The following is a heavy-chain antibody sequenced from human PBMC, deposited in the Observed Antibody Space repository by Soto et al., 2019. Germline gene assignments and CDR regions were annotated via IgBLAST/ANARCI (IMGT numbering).Heavy chain of an antibody. CDR2: MNPNSANT. J-gene: IGHJ5*02. Sequence: ASVKVSCKASGYTFTNYDISWVRQATGQGLEWMGWMNPNSANTGYAQKFQGRVSMTRDTSTNTAYMELSSLRSEDTAIYYCARMATSGTLNWFDPWGQGTLVTVSS. D-gene: IGHD1-26*01. CDR3: ARMATSGTLNWFDP. V-gene: IGHV1-8*01. CDR1: GYTFTNYD.